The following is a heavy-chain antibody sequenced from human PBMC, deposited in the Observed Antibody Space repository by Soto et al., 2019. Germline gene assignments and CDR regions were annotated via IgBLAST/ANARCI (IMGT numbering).Heavy chain of an antibody. J-gene: IGHJ4*02. D-gene: IGHD3-3*01. CDR3: ARGTFGVVKD. CDR2: MYYSGST. CDR1: GGSISSYY. V-gene: IGHV4-59*01. Sequence: QVQLQESGPGLVKPSETLSLTCTVSGGSISSYYWSWIRQSPGKGLEWIGYMYYSGSTNYNPSLKNRVTISIDTSRNQFSLKLSSVTAADTAVYYCARGTFGVVKDWGQGTLVTVSS.